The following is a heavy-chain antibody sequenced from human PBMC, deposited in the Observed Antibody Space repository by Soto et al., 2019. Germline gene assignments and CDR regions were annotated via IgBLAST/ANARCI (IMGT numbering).Heavy chain of an antibody. CDR3: AKDLTAKYCTNGVCPRYYFDY. J-gene: IGHJ4*02. V-gene: IGHV3-23*01. CDR2: ISGSGGST. CDR1: GFTFSSYA. D-gene: IGHD2-8*01. Sequence: PGGSLRLSCAASGFTFSSYAMSWVRQAPGKGLEWVSAISGSGGSTYYADSVKGRFTISRDNSKNTLYLQMNSLRAEDTAVYYCAKDLTAKYCTNGVCPRYYFDYWGQGTLVTVSS.